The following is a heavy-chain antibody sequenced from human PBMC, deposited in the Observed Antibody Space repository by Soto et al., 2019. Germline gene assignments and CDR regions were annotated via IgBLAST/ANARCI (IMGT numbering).Heavy chain of an antibody. Sequence: SETLSLTCTVSGGSISSYYWSWIRQPPGKGLEWIGYIYYSGSTNYNPSLKSRVSISVDTSKSQFSLKLSSVTAADTAVYYCARVGGFGATTIDDWGQGTLVTVSS. CDR3: ARVGGFGATTIDD. J-gene: IGHJ4*02. V-gene: IGHV4-59*08. CDR1: GGSISSYY. CDR2: IYYSGST. D-gene: IGHD3-10*01.